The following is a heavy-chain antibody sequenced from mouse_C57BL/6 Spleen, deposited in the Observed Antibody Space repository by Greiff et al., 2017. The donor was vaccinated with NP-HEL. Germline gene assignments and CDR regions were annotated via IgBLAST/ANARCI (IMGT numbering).Heavy chain of an antibody. CDR3: ARSGGIYYDYDGYLGV. CDR1: GFTFSDYG. V-gene: IGHV5-17*01. Sequence: EVHLVESGGGLVKPGGSLKLSCAASGFTFSDYGMHWVRQAPEKGLEWVAYISSGSSTIYYADTVKGRFTISRDNAKNTLFLQMTSLRSEDTAMYYCARSGGIYYDYDGYLGVWGTGTTVTVSS. CDR2: ISSGSSTI. D-gene: IGHD2-4*01. J-gene: IGHJ1*03.